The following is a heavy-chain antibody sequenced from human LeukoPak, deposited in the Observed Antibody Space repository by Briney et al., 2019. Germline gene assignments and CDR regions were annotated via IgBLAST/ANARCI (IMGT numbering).Heavy chain of an antibody. D-gene: IGHD3-22*01. CDR1: GYTFTGYY. V-gene: IGHV1-2*02. Sequence: GASVTVSFKASGYTFTGYYIHWVRQAPGQGLEWMGWINPNSGGTNYAQKFQGRVTMTRDTSISTAYMELSRLRSDDTAVYYCARADDSVEASGHFDYWGQGTLVTVSS. CDR3: ARADDSVEASGHFDY. CDR2: INPNSGGT. J-gene: IGHJ4*02.